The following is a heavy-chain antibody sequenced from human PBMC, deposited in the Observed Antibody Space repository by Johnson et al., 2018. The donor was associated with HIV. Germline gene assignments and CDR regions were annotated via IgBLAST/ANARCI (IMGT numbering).Heavy chain of an antibody. CDR2: ISYDGSNK. CDR3: AKGGVWGSYRKTANAFDI. D-gene: IGHD3-16*02. V-gene: IGHV3-30*04. CDR1: GFTFSSYA. Sequence: QVQLVESGGGVVQPGRSLRLSCAASGFTFSSYAMHWVRQAPGKGLEWVEVISYDGSNKYYADSVKGRFTISRDNSKNTLYLQMSSLRAEDTALYYCAKGGVWGSYRKTANAFDIWGQGTMV. J-gene: IGHJ3*02.